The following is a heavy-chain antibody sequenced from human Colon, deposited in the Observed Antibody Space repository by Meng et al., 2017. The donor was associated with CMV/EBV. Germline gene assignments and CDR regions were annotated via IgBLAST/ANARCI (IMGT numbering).Heavy chain of an antibody. D-gene: IGHD3-10*01. V-gene: IGHV3-43*01. J-gene: IGHJ4*02. CDR1: GFNFDEYS. CDR3: AKGRRLRDVILPSFDS. Sequence: GESLKISCATSGFNFDEYSMHWVRQAPGKGLEWVSLISWDAFSTFYADSVKGRFTISRDSTNKSLYLQMNTLRAEDTALYYCAKGRRLRDVILPSFDSWGQGTQVTVSS. CDR2: ISWDAFST.